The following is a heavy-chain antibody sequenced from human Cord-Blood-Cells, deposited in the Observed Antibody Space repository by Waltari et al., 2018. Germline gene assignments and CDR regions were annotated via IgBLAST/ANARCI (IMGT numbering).Heavy chain of an antibody. Sequence: QLQLQESGPGLVKPSETLSLTCTVSGGSISSSSYYWGWTSQPTGPGREWIGSIYYSGSTYYNPSLKSRVTISVDTSKNQFSLKLSSVTAADTAVYYCASYPPPKYCSSTSCYVGYYFDYWGQGTLVTVSS. V-gene: IGHV4-39*07. CDR1: GGSISSSSYY. J-gene: IGHJ4*02. CDR3: ASYPPPKYCSSTSCYVGYYFDY. D-gene: IGHD2-2*01. CDR2: IYYSGST.